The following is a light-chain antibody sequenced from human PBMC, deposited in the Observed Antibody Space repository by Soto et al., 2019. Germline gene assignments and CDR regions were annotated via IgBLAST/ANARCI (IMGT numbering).Light chain of an antibody. Sequence: QSVLTQPPSVSAAPGQMVTISCSGSSSNIGSNYVSWYQQLPGTAPKLLIYEHNKRPSGIPDRFSGSRSGTSATLGITGLQTGDEAHYYCGAWDSSLSGEVFGTGTKLTVL. CDR3: GAWDSSLSGEV. V-gene: IGLV1-51*02. CDR2: EHN. J-gene: IGLJ1*01. CDR1: SSNIGSNY.